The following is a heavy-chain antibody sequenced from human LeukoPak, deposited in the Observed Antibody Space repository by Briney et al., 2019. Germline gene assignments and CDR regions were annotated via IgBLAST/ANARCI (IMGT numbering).Heavy chain of an antibody. V-gene: IGHV3-7*01. CDR1: GFTFSDYW. J-gene: IGHJ4*02. D-gene: IGHD3-10*01. CDR3: AKRVEPWFGALAY. CDR2: MSPDGSEK. Sequence: GGSLRLSCAASGFTFSDYWMTWVRQAPGKGLEWVAMMSPDGSEKHYVGSVKDRFDISRDNAKNSLFLQMNSLGADDTAVYYCAKRVEPWFGALAYWGQGTLVTVSS.